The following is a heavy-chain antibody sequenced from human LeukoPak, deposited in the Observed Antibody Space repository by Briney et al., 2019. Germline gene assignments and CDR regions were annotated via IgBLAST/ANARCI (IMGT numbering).Heavy chain of an antibody. CDR3: ARTVVSGSSDAFDI. Sequence: PSETLSLTCTVSGGSISSYYWSWIRQPPGKGLEWIGYIYYSGSTNYNPSLKSRVTISVDTSKNQFSLKLSSVTAADTAVYYCARTVVSGSSDAFDIWGQGTMVTVSS. V-gene: IGHV4-59*01. CDR2: IYYSGST. CDR1: GGSISSYY. D-gene: IGHD3-10*01. J-gene: IGHJ3*02.